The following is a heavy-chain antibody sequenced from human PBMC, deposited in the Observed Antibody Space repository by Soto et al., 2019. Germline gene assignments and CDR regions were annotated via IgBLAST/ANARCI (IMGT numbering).Heavy chain of an antibody. V-gene: IGHV2-5*02. CDR1: GFSLSTSGVG. D-gene: IGHD3-3*01. Sequence: QITLKESGPTLVKPTQPLTLTCTFSGFSLSTSGVGVGWIRQPPGKALEGLVIIYWDDDKRYSPSLRSRLTISKDTSKNQVVLIMTNVDPEDTATYFCAHRRIGVSQWNYGDFDYWGQGILSPSPQ. CDR2: IYWDDDK. CDR3: AHRRIGVSQWNYGDFDY. J-gene: IGHJ4*02.